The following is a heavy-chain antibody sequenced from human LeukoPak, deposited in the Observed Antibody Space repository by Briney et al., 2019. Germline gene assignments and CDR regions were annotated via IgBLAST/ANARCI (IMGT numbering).Heavy chain of an antibody. CDR1: GFTFSDYY. D-gene: IGHD6-19*01. J-gene: IGHJ4*02. V-gene: IGHV3-11*01. CDR3: ARDSSGWPTRGDFDY. CDR2: ISSSGSTI. Sequence: PGGTLRLSCAASGFTFSDYYMSWIRQAPGKGLEWVSYISSSGSTIYYADSVKGRFTISRDNAKNSLYLQMNSLRAEDTAVYYCARDSSGWPTRGDFDYWGQGTLVTVSS.